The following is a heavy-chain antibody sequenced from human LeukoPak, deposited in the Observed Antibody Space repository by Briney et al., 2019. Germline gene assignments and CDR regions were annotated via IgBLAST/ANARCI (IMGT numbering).Heavy chain of an antibody. CDR2: IYYSGTT. V-gene: IGHV4-59*12. CDR1: GGSITSYY. D-gene: IGHD3-9*01. J-gene: IGHJ5*02. Sequence: SDTLSLTCTVSGGSITSYYWSWIRQPPGKGLEWIGYIYYSGTTNYNPSLKSRVTISVDTSKNQFSLKLSSVTAADTAVYYCARGLLRYFDWLTPLNWFDPWGQGTLVTVSS. CDR3: ARGLLRYFDWLTPLNWFDP.